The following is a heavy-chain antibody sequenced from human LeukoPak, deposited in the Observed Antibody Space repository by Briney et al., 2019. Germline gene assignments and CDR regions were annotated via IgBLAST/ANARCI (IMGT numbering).Heavy chain of an antibody. Sequence: ASVKVSCKASGYTFTCYYMHWVRQAPGQGLEWMGWINPNSGGTNYAQKFQGRVTMTRDTSISTAYMELSRLRSDDTAVYYCARTNERQLPLYYFHYWGQGTLDTVSS. CDR1: GYTFTCYY. CDR3: ARTNERQLPLYYFHY. D-gene: IGHD6-13*01. J-gene: IGHJ4*02. V-gene: IGHV1-2*02. CDR2: INPNSGGT.